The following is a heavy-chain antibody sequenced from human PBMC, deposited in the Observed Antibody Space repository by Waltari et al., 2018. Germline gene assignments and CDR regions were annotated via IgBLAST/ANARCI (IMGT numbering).Heavy chain of an antibody. CDR1: GFSLSTSGVG. CDR3: AHSNLMGVAEGGFDY. D-gene: IGHD1-26*01. Sequence: QITLKESGPTLVKPTQTLTLTCTFSGFSLSTSGVGVGWIRQPPGKALEWLALIYWNDDKRYSPSLKSKLTITKDTSKNQVVLTMTNMDPVDTATYYCAHSNLMGVAEGGFDYWGQGTLVTVSS. V-gene: IGHV2-5*01. CDR2: IYWNDDK. J-gene: IGHJ4*02.